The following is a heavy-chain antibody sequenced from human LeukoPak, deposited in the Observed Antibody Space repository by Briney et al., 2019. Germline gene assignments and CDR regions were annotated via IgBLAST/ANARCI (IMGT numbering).Heavy chain of an antibody. D-gene: IGHD3-10*01. Sequence: PGGSLRLSCAASGFTVSSYWMNWVRQPPGKGLVWVSHINSDESITNYADSVKGRFTISRDNAKNTLYLRMNSLRDDDTAVYYCARGGQSGLGYWGQGTLVTVSS. CDR3: ARGGQSGLGY. V-gene: IGHV3-74*01. J-gene: IGHJ4*02. CDR1: GFTVSSYW. CDR2: INSDESIT.